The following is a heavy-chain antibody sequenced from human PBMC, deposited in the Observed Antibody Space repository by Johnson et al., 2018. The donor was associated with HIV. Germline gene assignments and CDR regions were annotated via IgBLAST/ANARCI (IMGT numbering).Heavy chain of an antibody. CDR2: IYSGGST. CDR3: TTDQVDSGSYYNAFHI. V-gene: IGHV3-53*02. CDR1: GFTVSSNY. D-gene: IGHD1-26*01. Sequence: EVQLVETGGGLIQPGGSLRLSCAASGFTVSSNYMSWVRQAPGKGLEWVSVIYSGGSTYYADSVKGRFTISRDNSKNTLYLQMNSLRAEDTAVYYCTTDQVDSGSYYNAFHIWGQGTTVTVSS. J-gene: IGHJ3*02.